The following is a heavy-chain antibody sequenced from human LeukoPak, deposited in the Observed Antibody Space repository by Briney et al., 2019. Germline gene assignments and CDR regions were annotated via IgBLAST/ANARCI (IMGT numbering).Heavy chain of an antibody. D-gene: IGHD6-13*01. CDR3: ARSQAAAVRY. Sequence: GRSLRLSCAASGFTFDDYAMHWVRQAPGKGLEWVSGISWNSGSIGYADSVKGRFTISRDNAKNSLYLQMNSLRAEDTAVYYCARSQAAAVRYWGQGTLVIVSS. CDR1: GFTFDDYA. J-gene: IGHJ4*02. CDR2: ISWNSGSI. V-gene: IGHV3-9*01.